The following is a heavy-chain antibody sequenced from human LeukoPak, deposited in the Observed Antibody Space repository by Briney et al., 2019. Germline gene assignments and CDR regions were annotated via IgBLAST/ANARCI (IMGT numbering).Heavy chain of an antibody. CDR1: GYTFTSYG. CDR3: ARAPRQYYYDSSGYHY. Sequence: ASVKVSCKASGYTFTSYGISWVRQAPGQGLEWMGWISAYNGNTNYAQKLQGRVTMTTDTSTSTAYMELRSLRSDDQAVYYCARAPRQYYYDSSGYHYWGQGTLVTVSS. D-gene: IGHD3-22*01. CDR2: ISAYNGNT. V-gene: IGHV1-18*01. J-gene: IGHJ4*02.